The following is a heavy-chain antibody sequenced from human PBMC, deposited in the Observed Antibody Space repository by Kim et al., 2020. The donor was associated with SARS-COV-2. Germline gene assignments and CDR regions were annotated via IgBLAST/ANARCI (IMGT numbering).Heavy chain of an antibody. V-gene: IGHV4-34*01. J-gene: IGHJ5*02. D-gene: IGHD3-10*01. CDR3: ARGRSQGVRGVKTSGWFDP. CDR1: GGSFSGYY. Sequence: SETLSLTCAVYGGSFSGYYWSWIRQPPGKGLEWIGEINHSGSTNYNPSLKSQVTISVDTSKNQFSLKLSSVTAADTAVYYCARGRSQGVRGVKTSGWFDPWGQGTLVTVSS. CDR2: INHSGST.